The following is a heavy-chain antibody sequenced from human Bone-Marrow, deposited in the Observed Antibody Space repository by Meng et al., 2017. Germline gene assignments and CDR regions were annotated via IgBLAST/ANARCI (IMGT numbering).Heavy chain of an antibody. CDR3: ARDWRGPSYY. J-gene: IGHJ4*02. CDR2: IKEDGSEK. CDR1: GFTFSNYW. V-gene: IGHV3-7*01. D-gene: IGHD3-3*01. Sequence: GGSLRLSCAGSGFTFSNYWMSWVRQAPGKGLECVAYIKEDGSEKYYVDSVKGRFTISRDNAKNSLYLHMSSLRAEDTAVYYCARDWRGPSYYWGQGTLVTVSS.